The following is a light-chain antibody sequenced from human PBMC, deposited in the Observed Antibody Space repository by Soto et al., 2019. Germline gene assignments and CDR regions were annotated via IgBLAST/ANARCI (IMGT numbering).Light chain of an antibody. V-gene: IGKV3-15*01. CDR2: GAS. Sequence: EVVMTQSPATLSVSPGERVTLSCRASQSVDNRLAWYQHTPGQAPRLLIYGASNRATGVPAKFSGSGSGTEFTLTITSLQSEDFALYYCQQYGDWPRTFGQGTKVEI. J-gene: IGKJ1*01. CDR3: QQYGDWPRT. CDR1: QSVDNR.